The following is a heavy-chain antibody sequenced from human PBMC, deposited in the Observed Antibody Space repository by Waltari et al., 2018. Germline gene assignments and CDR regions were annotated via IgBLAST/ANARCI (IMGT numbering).Heavy chain of an antibody. V-gene: IGHV3-23*01. CDR3: AKGHNYYDSSGYPGY. D-gene: IGHD3-22*01. Sequence: EVQLLESGGGLVQPGGSLRLSCAASGFTFSSYAMSWVRQAPGKGLEWVSAISGSGGITYHAESVKGRFTISRDNSKNTLYLKMNSLRAEDTAVYYCAKGHNYYDSSGYPGYWGQGTLVTVSS. CDR1: GFTFSSYA. J-gene: IGHJ4*02. CDR2: ISGSGGIT.